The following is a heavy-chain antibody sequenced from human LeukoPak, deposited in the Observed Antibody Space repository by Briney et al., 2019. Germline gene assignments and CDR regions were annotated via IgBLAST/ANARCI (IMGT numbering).Heavy chain of an antibody. Sequence: SETLSLTCTVSGGSISTYYWSWIRQPPGKGLEWIGYIYYSGSTNYNPSLKSRVTISIDTSKNQFSLKLSSVTAADTAVYYCARGPYDSSRDWGQGTLVTVSS. CDR2: IYYSGST. J-gene: IGHJ4*02. V-gene: IGHV4-59*12. CDR1: GGSISTYY. CDR3: ARGPYDSSRD. D-gene: IGHD3-22*01.